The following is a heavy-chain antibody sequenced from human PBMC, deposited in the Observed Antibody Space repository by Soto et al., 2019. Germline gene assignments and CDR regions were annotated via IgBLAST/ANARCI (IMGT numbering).Heavy chain of an antibody. V-gene: IGHV4-59*08. D-gene: IGHD3-10*01. CDR2: IYYSGST. J-gene: IGHJ5*02. Sequence: SETLSLTCTVSGGSISSYYWSWIRQPPGKGLEWIGYIYYSGSTNYNPSLKSRVTISVDTSKNQFSLKLSSVTATDTAVYYCARGDALLYWLDPWGQGTLVTVSS. CDR1: GGSISSYY. CDR3: ARGDALLYWLDP.